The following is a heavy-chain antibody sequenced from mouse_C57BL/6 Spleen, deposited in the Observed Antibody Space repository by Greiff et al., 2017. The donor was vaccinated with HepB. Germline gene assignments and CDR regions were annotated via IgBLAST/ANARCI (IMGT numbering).Heavy chain of an antibody. Sequence: EVQRVESGPGMVKPSQSLSLTCTVTGYSITSGYDWHWIRHFPGNKLEWMGYISYSGSTNYNPSLKSRISITHDTSKNHFFLKLNSVTTEDTATYYCARDGEKFLFAYWGQGTLVTVSA. CDR1: GYSITSGYD. V-gene: IGHV3-1*01. CDR2: ISYSGST. J-gene: IGHJ3*01. CDR3: ARDGEKFLFAY.